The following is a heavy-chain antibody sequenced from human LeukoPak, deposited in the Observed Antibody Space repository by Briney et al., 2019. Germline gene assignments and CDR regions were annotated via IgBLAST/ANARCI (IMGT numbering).Heavy chain of an antibody. CDR2: IYYLGAT. J-gene: IGHJ2*01. Sequence: SETLSLTCTVSGGSFSGHYWSWIRQPPGKGLEWIGNIYYLGATSYNPSLKSGVTISLDTPKNQFSLKLTSVTAADSAIYYCARNYYDDSGSFATHWYFDLWGRGTLVTVSS. D-gene: IGHD3-22*01. CDR1: GGSFSGHY. V-gene: IGHV4-59*11. CDR3: ARNYYDDSGSFATHWYFDL.